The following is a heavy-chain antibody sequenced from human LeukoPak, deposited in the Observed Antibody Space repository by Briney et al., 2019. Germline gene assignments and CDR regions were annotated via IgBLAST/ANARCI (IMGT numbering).Heavy chain of an antibody. V-gene: IGHV3-64*01. CDR1: GFTFSSYA. CDR3: ARDALSVEMATILDY. D-gene: IGHD5-24*01. Sequence: GGSLRLSCAASGFTFSSYAMHWVRQAPGKGLESVSAISSNGGSTYYANSVKGRFTISRDNSKNTLYLQMGSLRAEDMAVYYCARDALSVEMATILDYWGQGTLVTVSS. CDR2: ISSNGGST. J-gene: IGHJ4*02.